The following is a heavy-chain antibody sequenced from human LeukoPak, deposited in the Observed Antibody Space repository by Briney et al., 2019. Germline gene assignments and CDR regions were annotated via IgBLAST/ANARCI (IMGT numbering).Heavy chain of an antibody. Sequence: PGGSLRLSCAASGFTFSSYWMSWVRQAPGKGLEWVAVTSYDGSNKYYADSVKGRFTISRDNSKNTLYLQMNSLRAEDTAVYYCAKDRAAAGTDWFDPWGQGTLVTVSS. CDR3: AKDRAAAGTDWFDP. CDR1: GFTFSSYW. CDR2: TSYDGSNK. V-gene: IGHV3-30*18. D-gene: IGHD6-13*01. J-gene: IGHJ5*02.